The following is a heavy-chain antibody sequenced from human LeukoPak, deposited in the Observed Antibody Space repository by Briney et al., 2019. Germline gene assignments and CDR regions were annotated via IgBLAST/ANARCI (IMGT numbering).Heavy chain of an antibody. CDR2: INHSGST. D-gene: IGHD3-10*01. CDR3: ARQRGGGPTTRGVYHDY. CDR1: GGSFSGYY. J-gene: IGHJ4*02. Sequence: PSETLSLTCAVYGGSFSGYYWSWIRQPPGKGLEWIGEINHSGSTNYNPSLKSRVTISVDTSKNQFSLKLSSVTAADTAVYYCARQRGGGPTTRGVYHDYWGQGTLVTVSS. V-gene: IGHV4-34*01.